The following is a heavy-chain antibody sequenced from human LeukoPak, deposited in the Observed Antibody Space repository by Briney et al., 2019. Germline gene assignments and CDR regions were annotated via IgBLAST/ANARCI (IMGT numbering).Heavy chain of an antibody. J-gene: IGHJ3*02. Sequence: SLRLSCAASGFTVSSNYMSWVRQAPGKGLEWVSGITWDSTGVGYVDSVKGRFTMSRDNAKNSVYLQMDSLRVEDMALYYCAKSAGFSSGGVFDIWGQGTMVTVSS. CDR3: AKSAGFSSGGVFDI. D-gene: IGHD3-22*01. V-gene: IGHV3-9*03. CDR1: GFTVSSNY. CDR2: ITWDSTGV.